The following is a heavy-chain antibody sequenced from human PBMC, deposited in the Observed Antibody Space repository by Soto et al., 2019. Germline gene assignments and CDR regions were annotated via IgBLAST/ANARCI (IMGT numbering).Heavy chain of an antibody. J-gene: IGHJ6*02. CDR3: AEDIVVVPAAHPMDV. V-gene: IGHV1-69*02. CDR1: GGTFSSYT. CDR2: IIPILGIA. D-gene: IGHD2-2*01. Sequence: QVQLVQSGAEVKKPGSSVKVSCKASGGTFSSYTISWVRQAPGQGLEWMGRIIPILGIANYAQKFQGRVTITADTSTSTAYMELSSLRSEDTAVYYCAEDIVVVPAAHPMDVWGQGTTVTVSS.